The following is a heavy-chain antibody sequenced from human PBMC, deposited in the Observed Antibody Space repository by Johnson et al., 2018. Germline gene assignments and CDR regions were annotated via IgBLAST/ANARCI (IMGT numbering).Heavy chain of an antibody. CDR1: GFTFTSYA. CDR2: ISGNGIVT. J-gene: IGHJ4*02. V-gene: IGHV3-23*01. Sequence: VQLQESGGSLIQPGGSLRLSCAASGFTFTSYAMNWVRQAPGKGLEWVSGISGNGIVTYFTDSVKGRFTITRDNSNNTLYLQMNSLRVEDTAVYYCVKAALRWSPYDCWGQGTLVTVSS. CDR3: VKAALRWSPYDC. D-gene: IGHD4-23*01.